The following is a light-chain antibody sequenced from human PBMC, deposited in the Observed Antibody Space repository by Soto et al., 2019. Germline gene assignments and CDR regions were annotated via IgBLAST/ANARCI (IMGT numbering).Light chain of an antibody. Sequence: IQLTQSPSSLSASVGDRVTITCRASQGINKFLAWYQQRPGKAPQLRVYGASTLQSGVPSRFSGSGSGTDFTLTISSLQPEDFATYYCQQLTNFRFTFGQGTKLDIK. V-gene: IGKV1-9*01. CDR2: GAS. J-gene: IGKJ2*01. CDR3: QQLTNFRFT. CDR1: QGINKF.